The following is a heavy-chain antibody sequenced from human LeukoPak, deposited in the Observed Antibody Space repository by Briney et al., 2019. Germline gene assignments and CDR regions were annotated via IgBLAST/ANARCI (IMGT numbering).Heavy chain of an antibody. CDR3: ARGTVRGVIPNWFDP. V-gene: IGHV1-2*02. CDR2: INPNSGGT. J-gene: IGHJ5*02. CDR1: GYTFTGYY. D-gene: IGHD3-10*01. Sequence: ASVKVSCKASGYTFTGYYMHWVRQAPGLGLEWMGWINPNSGGTNYVQKFQGRVTMTRDTSITTAYMELSGLRSDDTAVYYCARGTVRGVIPNWFDPWGQGTLVTVSS.